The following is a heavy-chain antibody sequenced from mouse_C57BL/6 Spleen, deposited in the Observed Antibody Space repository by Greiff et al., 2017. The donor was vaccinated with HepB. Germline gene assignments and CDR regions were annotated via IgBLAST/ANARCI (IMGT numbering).Heavy chain of an antibody. CDR3: ARYEDYGYYAMDY. CDR2: IRNKANGYTT. D-gene: IGHD1-1*02. CDR1: GFTFTDYY. J-gene: IGHJ4*01. V-gene: IGHV7-3*01. Sequence: EVKLMESGGGLVQPGGSLSLSCAASGFTFTDYYMSWVRQPPGKALEWLGFIRNKANGYTTEYSASVKGRFTISRDNSQSILYLQMNALRAEDSATYDCARYEDYGYYAMDYWGQGTSVTVSS.